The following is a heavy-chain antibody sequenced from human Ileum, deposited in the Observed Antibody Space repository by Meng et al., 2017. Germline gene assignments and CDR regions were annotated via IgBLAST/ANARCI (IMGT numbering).Heavy chain of an antibody. V-gene: IGHV3-73*02. D-gene: IGHD6-13*01. J-gene: IGHJ4*02. CDR1: GFSFSDSS. CDR3: TRLYSAG. CDR2: IRSKANNYAT. Sequence: VQPGGARGGLVQPGGSLKRSCAASGFSFSDSSMHWVRQASGKGLEWVGHIRSKANNYATACAASVKGRFTISRDESKNTAYLQMSSLKTEDTAVYYCTRLYSAGWGQGTLVTVSS.